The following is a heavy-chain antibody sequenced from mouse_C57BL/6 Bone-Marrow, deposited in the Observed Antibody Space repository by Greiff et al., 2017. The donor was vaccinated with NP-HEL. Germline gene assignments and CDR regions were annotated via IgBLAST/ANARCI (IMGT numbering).Heavy chain of an antibody. CDR2: IWRGGST. CDR3: AKITVRSGGY. D-gene: IGHD1-1*01. CDR1: GFSLTSYG. Sequence: QVQLQQSGPGLVQPSQCLSITCTVSGFSLTSYGVHWVRQSPGKGLEWLGVIWRGGSTDYNAAFMSRLGTTKDNSKCQVFFKMNSLQADDTAKDYCAKITVRSGGYWGQGTTLTVSS. J-gene: IGHJ2*01. V-gene: IGHV2-5*01.